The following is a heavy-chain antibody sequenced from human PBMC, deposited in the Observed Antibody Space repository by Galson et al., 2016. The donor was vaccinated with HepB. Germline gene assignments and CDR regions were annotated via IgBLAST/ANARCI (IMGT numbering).Heavy chain of an antibody. Sequence: SLRLSCAASGFTFSNYGMTWVRQAPGKGLEVVSSISRSGESRDYADSVKGRFTISRDNSKNTLSLQMNSLTADDTAIYYCVQGSTAPAVWGKGTTVTVSS. D-gene: IGHD1-26*01. V-gene: IGHV3-23*01. CDR3: VQGSTAPAV. CDR1: GFTFSNYG. J-gene: IGHJ6*04. CDR2: ISRSGESR.